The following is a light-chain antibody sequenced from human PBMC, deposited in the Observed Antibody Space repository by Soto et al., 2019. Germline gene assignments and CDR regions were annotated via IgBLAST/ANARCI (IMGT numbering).Light chain of an antibody. CDR3: AAWDDSLQSWV. CDR2: TDN. V-gene: IGLV1-44*01. J-gene: IGLJ3*02. Sequence: QSVLTQPPSASGTPGQRVTISCSGSNSNIGSHIVNWYQQLPGTAPKLLIYTDNQRPSGVPDRFSDSKSGTSASLAISGLQSEDEADYYCAAWDDSLQSWVFGGGTKLTFL. CDR1: NSNIGSHI.